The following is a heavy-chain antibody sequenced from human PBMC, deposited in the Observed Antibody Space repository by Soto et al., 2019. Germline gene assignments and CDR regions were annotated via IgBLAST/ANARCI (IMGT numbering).Heavy chain of an antibody. CDR2: IYTSGST. V-gene: IGHV4-4*07. CDR3: ARDFLYDYVWGSYRHNWFDP. CDR1: GGSISSYY. J-gene: IGHJ5*02. Sequence: SETLSLTCTVSGGSISSYYWSWIRQPAGKGLEWIGRIYTSGSTDYNPSLKSRVTMSVDTSKNQFSLKLSSVTAADTAVYYCARDFLYDYVWGSYRHNWFDPWGQGTLVTVSS. D-gene: IGHD3-16*02.